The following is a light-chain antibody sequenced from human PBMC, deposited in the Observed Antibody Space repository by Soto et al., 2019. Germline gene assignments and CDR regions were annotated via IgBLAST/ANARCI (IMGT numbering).Light chain of an antibody. J-gene: IGKJ4*01. Sequence: DIQMTQSPSSLSASVGDRVTITCRASQGISNYLAWYQQKPGKVPKLLIYAASTLQSGVPSRFSGRGSGTDFTLTISSVQPEDVATYYCQKYNSAPPVTFGGGTKVEIK. CDR3: QKYNSAPPVT. CDR1: QGISNY. V-gene: IGKV1-27*01. CDR2: AAS.